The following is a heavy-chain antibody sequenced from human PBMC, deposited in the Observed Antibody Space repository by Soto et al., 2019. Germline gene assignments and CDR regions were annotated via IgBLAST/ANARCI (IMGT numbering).Heavy chain of an antibody. D-gene: IGHD2-15*01. V-gene: IGHV4-4*07. CDR1: GGSISSYY. J-gene: IGHJ5*02. Sequence: QVQLQESGPGLVKPSETLSLTCTVSGGSISSYYWSWIRQPAGKGLEWIGRIYTSGSTNYNPSLKSRVTMSVDTSKNQFSLKLSSVTAADTAVYYCARDLVVVVVAATVNWFDPWGQGTLVTVSS. CDR2: IYTSGST. CDR3: ARDLVVVVVAATVNWFDP.